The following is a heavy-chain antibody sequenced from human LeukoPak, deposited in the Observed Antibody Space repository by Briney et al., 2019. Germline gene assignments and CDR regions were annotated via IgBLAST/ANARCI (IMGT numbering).Heavy chain of an antibody. CDR2: INPSGGST. Sequence: ASVKVSCKASGYTFTSYYMHWVRQAPGQGLEWMGIINPSGGSTSYAQKFQGRVTMTRNTSISTAYMELSSLRSEDTAVYYCASMFDYVWGSYRYTVDYWGQGTLVTVSS. V-gene: IGHV1-46*01. D-gene: IGHD3-16*02. CDR1: GYTFTSYY. J-gene: IGHJ4*02. CDR3: ASMFDYVWGSYRYTVDY.